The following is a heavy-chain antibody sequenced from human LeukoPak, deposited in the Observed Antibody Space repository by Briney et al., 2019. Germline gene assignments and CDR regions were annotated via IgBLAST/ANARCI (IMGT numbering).Heavy chain of an antibody. Sequence: GGSLRLSCAASGFTFSSYAMHWVRQAPGKGLEWVAVISYDGSNKYYADSVKGRFTISRDNSKNTLYLQMNSLGAEDTAVYYCARDSSGWYDHWGQGTLVTVSS. D-gene: IGHD6-19*01. CDR2: ISYDGSNK. CDR3: ARDSSGWYDH. V-gene: IGHV3-30-3*01. J-gene: IGHJ5*02. CDR1: GFTFSSYA.